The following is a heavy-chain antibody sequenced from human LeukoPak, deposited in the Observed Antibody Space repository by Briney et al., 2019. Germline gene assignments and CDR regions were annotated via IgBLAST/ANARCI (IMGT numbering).Heavy chain of an antibody. CDR1: GFTFSPYW. Sequence: GGSLRLSCAASGFTFSPYWMSWVRQAPGKGLEWVAFIRYDGSNKYYADSVKGRFTISRDNSKNTLYQQMNSLRAEDTAVYYCAKDQDLLDYWGQGTLVTVSS. CDR3: AKDQDLLDY. CDR2: IRYDGSNK. J-gene: IGHJ4*02. V-gene: IGHV3-30*02.